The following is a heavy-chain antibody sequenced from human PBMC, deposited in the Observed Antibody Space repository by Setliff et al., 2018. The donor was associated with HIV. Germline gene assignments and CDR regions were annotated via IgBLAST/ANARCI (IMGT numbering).Heavy chain of an antibody. CDR1: GVSITSHY. J-gene: IGHJ3*01. V-gene: IGHV4-4*09. CDR2: GHHSGHT. D-gene: IGHD1-26*01. Sequence: PSETLSLTCTVSGVSITSHYWNWIQQSPGKGLEWIGFGHHSGHTRQNPSLASRVTISVDMSKNQFSLKLNSLSAADTAVYYCARWESAQKAFNPWGHGTMVTVSS. CDR3: ARWESAQKAFNP.